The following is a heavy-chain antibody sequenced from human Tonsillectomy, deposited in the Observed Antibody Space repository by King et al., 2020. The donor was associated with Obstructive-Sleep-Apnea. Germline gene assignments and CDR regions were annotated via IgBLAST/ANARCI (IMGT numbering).Heavy chain of an antibody. D-gene: IGHD2-21*01. CDR1: GFSFSNHW. Sequence: EVQLVESGGGLVQPGGSLRLSCAASGFSFSNHWMSWVRQAPGKGLEWVANIKQDGSEKYYVDSVKGRFTISRDNAEKSLYLQMSSLRAEDTAVYYCARPLLAYYSYGMEVWGQGNTVTVSS. V-gene: IGHV3-7*01. J-gene: IGHJ6*02. CDR2: IKQDGSEK. CDR3: ARPLLAYYSYGMEV.